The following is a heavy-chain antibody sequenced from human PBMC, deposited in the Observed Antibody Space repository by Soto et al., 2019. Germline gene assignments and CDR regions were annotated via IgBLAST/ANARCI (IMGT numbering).Heavy chain of an antibody. CDR1: GYTFTSYG. CDR3: ARAIAVADEFYYGMDV. CDR2: ISAYNGNT. J-gene: IGHJ6*02. V-gene: IGHV1-18*01. Sequence: ASVKVSCKASGYTFTSYGISWVRQAPGQGLEWMGWISAYNGNTNYAQKLQGRVTMTTDTSTSTAYMELRSLRSDDTAVYYCARAIAVADEFYYGMDVWGQGTTVTRLL. D-gene: IGHD6-19*01.